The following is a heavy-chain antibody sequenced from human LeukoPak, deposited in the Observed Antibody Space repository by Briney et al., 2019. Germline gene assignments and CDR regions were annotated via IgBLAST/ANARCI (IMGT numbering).Heavy chain of an antibody. CDR2: IYYSGST. CDR1: GGSISSYY. Sequence: SETLSLTCTASGGSISSYYWSWIRQPPGKGLEWIGYIYYSGSTNYNPSLKSRVNISVDTSKNQFSLKLSSVTAADTAVYYCARQVGWYGALDYWGQGTLVTVSS. V-gene: IGHV4-59*08. J-gene: IGHJ4*02. D-gene: IGHD6-19*01. CDR3: ARQVGWYGALDY.